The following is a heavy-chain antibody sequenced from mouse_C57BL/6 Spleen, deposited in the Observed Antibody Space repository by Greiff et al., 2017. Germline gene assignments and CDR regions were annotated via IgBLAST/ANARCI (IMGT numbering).Heavy chain of an antibody. Sequence: VQLQQPGAELVKPGASVKLSCKASGYTFTSYWMHWVKQRPGQGLEWIGMIHPNSGSTNYNEKFKSKATLTVDKSSSTAYMQLSSLTSEDSAVYYCARKDGSSYVGAMDYWGQGTSVTVSS. V-gene: IGHV1-64*01. J-gene: IGHJ4*01. CDR1: GYTFTSYW. CDR3: ARKDGSSYVGAMDY. D-gene: IGHD1-1*01. CDR2: IHPNSGST.